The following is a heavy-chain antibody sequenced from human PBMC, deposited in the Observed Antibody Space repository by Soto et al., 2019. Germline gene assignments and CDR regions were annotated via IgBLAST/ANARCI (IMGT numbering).Heavy chain of an antibody. Sequence: SETLSLTCTVSGGSISSSSYYWGWIRQPPGKGLEWIGSIYYSGSTYYNPSLKSRVTISVDTSKNQFSLKMSSVTAADTAVYYCARAVHQAVATWWFASWGQGTLVTVSS. J-gene: IGHJ5*01. CDR2: IYYSGST. V-gene: IGHV4-39*01. D-gene: IGHD6-19*01. CDR3: ARAVHQAVATWWFAS. CDR1: GGSISSSSYY.